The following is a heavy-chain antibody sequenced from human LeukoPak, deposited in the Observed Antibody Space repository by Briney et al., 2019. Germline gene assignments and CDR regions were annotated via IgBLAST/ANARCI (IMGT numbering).Heavy chain of an antibody. D-gene: IGHD2-21*02. CDR2: ISSSGSTI. V-gene: IGHV3-48*03. CDR1: GFTFSSYE. J-gene: IGHJ3*02. CDR3: ARDSYCGGDCYSPSAFDI. Sequence: PGGSLRLSCAASGFTFSSYEMNWVRQAPGKGLEWVSYISSSGSTIYYADSVKGRFTISRDNAKNSLYLQMNSLGAEDTAVYYCARDSYCGGDCYSPSAFDIWGQGTMVTVSS.